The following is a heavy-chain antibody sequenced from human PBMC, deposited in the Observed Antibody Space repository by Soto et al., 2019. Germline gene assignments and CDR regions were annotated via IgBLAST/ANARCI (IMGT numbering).Heavy chain of an antibody. CDR3: AKVLTGDLDY. CDR2: ISYDENNK. D-gene: IGHD7-27*01. CDR1: GFTFSSYG. V-gene: IGHV3-30*18. J-gene: IGHJ4*02. Sequence: GGSLRLSCAASGFTFSSYGMNWVRQAPGNGLEWVAVISYDENNKYYADSVKGRFTISRDNSKNTLYLQMNSLRAEDTAVYYCAKVLTGDLDYWGQGTLVTVSS.